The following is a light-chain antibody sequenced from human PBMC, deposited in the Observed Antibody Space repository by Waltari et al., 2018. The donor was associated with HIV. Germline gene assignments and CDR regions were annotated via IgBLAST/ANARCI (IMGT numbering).Light chain of an antibody. CDR2: DVS. V-gene: IGLV2-11*01. CDR1: SSAVGGYHY. Sequence: QSALTQPRSVSGSPGQSVNISCTGTSSAVGGYHYVSWYQQHPGKAPKLMIYDVSKRPSGVPDRFSGSKSGNTASLTISGLQAEDEADYYCCSYAGSYTVVFGGGTKLTVL. J-gene: IGLJ2*01. CDR3: CSYAGSYTVV.